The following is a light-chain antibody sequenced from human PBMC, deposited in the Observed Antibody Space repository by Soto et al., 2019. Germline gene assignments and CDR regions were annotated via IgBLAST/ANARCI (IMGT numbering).Light chain of an antibody. CDR3: QHYDSYRT. V-gene: IGKV1-5*01. CDR1: QNVSTW. J-gene: IGKJ1*01. CDR2: DVS. Sequence: DIHLSRSRSTLSASVGFRFTITYRASQNVSTWLAWYQHKPRKAPKLLLFDVSNLEGGVPSRFIGSGSGTEFTLTIRSMQSDDFATYDCQHYDSYRTFCQGTKVDIK.